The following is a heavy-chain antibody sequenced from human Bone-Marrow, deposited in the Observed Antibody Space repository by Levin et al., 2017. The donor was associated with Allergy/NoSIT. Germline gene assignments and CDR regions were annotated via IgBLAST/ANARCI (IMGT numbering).Heavy chain of an antibody. CDR2: TYFRSMWYN. D-gene: IGHD3-22*01. CDR1: GDSVSSNTAA. Sequence: SQTLSLTCAISGDSVSSNTAAWNWIRQSPSRGLEWLGRTYFRSMWYNDYAESVKSRIIIKPDTSKNQFSLEVTSVTPEDTAVYYCTRAQKETMKVIHNRLGSFDIWGQGTLVTVSS. V-gene: IGHV6-1*01. CDR3: TRAQKETMKVIHNRLGSFDI. J-gene: IGHJ3*02.